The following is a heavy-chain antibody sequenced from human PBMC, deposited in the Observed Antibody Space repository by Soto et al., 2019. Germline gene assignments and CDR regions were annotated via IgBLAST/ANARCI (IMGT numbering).Heavy chain of an antibody. V-gene: IGHV3-33*01. CDR2: IWYDGSNK. J-gene: IGHJ4*02. CDR3: ARDLTEMATITFDY. Sequence: GGSLRLSCAASGFTFSSYGMHWVRQAPGKGLEWVAVIWYDGSNKYYADSVKGRFTISRDNSKNTLYLQMNSLRAEDTAVYYCARDLTEMATITFDYWGQGTLVTVSS. CDR1: GFTFSSYG. D-gene: IGHD5-12*01.